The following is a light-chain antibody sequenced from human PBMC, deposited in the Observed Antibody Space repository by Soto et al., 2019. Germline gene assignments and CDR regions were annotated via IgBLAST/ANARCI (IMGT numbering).Light chain of an antibody. J-gene: IGKJ1*01. Sequence: EIVLTQSPATLSLSPGERATLSCRASQSVNSRLAWYQQKPGQAPRLLIYGASSSATGVPDRFSGSGSGTDFTLTISRLEPEDFAVYYCQQYGSPPWTFGQGTKVDNK. CDR2: GAS. CDR3: QQYGSPPWT. V-gene: IGKV3-20*01. CDR1: QSVNSR.